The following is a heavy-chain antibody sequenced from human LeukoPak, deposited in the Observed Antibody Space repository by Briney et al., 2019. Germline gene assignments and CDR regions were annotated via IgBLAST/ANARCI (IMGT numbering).Heavy chain of an antibody. CDR3: ARDHDSSGYYFDY. Sequence: SETLSLTCTVSGYSISSGYYGGWIRQPPGKGLEWIGSIYHSGSTYYNPSLKSRVTISVDTSKKQFSLKLSSVTAADTAVYYCARDHDSSGYYFDYWGQGTLVTVSS. V-gene: IGHV4-38-2*02. CDR1: GYSISSGYY. CDR2: IYHSGST. J-gene: IGHJ4*02. D-gene: IGHD3-22*01.